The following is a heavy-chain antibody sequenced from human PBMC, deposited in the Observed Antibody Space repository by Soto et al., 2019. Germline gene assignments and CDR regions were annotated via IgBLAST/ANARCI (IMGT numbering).Heavy chain of an antibody. V-gene: IGHV3-30-3*01. CDR3: ERDPGHDGNAYYTFDS. CDR2: ISCAGTST. CDR1: GFTLSSYA. D-gene: IGHD3-3*01. Sequence: QVQLVESGGGVVQPGRSLRLSCAASGFTLSSYAMHWVRQAPGKGLAWVAVISCAGTSTYYADSVRGRFTISRDNSKDTGYLQLNSLRTEDTAGYHCERDPGHDGNAYYTFDSWGQGTLVTVSS. J-gene: IGHJ4*02.